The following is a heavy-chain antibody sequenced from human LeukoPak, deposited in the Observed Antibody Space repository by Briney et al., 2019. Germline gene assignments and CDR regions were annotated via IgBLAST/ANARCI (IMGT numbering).Heavy chain of an antibody. D-gene: IGHD3-16*01. V-gene: IGHV3-11*04. CDR2: ISSSGSTI. CDR3: ASGGYDARNRLHFHNFDL. J-gene: IGHJ2*01. CDR1: GFTFSDYY. Sequence: KSGGSLRLSCAASGFTFSDYYMSWIRQAPGKGLEWVSYISSSGSTIYYADSVKGRFTISRDNAKNSLYLQMNSLRAEDTAVYYCASGGYDARNRLHFHNFDLWGRGTLVTVSS.